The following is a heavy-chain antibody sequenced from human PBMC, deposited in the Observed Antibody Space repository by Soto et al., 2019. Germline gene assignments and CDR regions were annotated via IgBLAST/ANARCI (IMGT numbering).Heavy chain of an antibody. V-gene: IGHV3-33*01. CDR2: IWYDGGNK. CDR3: ASDRQWLPRDGLRSSYYFDY. Sequence: QVQLVESGGGVVQPGRSLRLSCAASGFNFSSYVMHWVRQAPGKGLEWVAVIWYDGGNKYYADSGKGRFTISRDNSKNTLYLQMNSLRAEDTAVYYCASDRQWLPRDGLRSSYYFDYWGQGTLVTVSS. J-gene: IGHJ4*02. D-gene: IGHD6-19*01. CDR1: GFNFSSYV.